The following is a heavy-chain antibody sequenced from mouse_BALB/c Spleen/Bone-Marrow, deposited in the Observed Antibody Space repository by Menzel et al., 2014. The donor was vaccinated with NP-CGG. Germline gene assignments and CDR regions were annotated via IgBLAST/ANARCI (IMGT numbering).Heavy chain of an antibody. V-gene: IGHV1-4*01. CDR3: ARSMIVYFAMDY. D-gene: IGHD2-3*01. Sequence: ESGAELARPGASVKMSCKASGYTFTGYTIHWVKQRPGQGLEWIGYINPTSGYANYNQKFKDKATLTADKSSSTAYMQLSSLASEDSAVFYCARSMIVYFAMDYRGQGTSVTVSS. CDR2: INPTSGYA. CDR1: GYTFTGYT. J-gene: IGHJ4*01.